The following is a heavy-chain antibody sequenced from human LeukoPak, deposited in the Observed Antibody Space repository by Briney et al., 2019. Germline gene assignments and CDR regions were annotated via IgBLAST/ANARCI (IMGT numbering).Heavy chain of an antibody. J-gene: IGHJ4*02. CDR2: IKQDGSEK. Sequence: GGSLRLSCAASGFTFSSYWMSWVRQAPGKGLEWVANIKQDGSEKYYVDSVKGRFTISRDNAKNSLYLQMNGLRAEDTAVYYCARDPTYYYDSSGYDYWGQGTLVTVSS. D-gene: IGHD3-22*01. CDR1: GFTFSSYW. V-gene: IGHV3-7*01. CDR3: ARDPTYYYDSSGYDY.